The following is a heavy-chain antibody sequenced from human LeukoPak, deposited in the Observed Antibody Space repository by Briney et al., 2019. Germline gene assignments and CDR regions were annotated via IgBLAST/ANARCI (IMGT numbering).Heavy chain of an antibody. CDR3: AKEAGMATVLFGY. D-gene: IGHD5-24*01. CDR2: ISSSGSTI. CDR1: GFTFSDYY. V-gene: IGHV3-11*01. J-gene: IGHJ4*02. Sequence: GGSLRLSCAASGFTFSDYYMSWIRQAPGKGLEWVSYISSSGSTIYYADSVKGRFTISRDNAKNSLYLQMNSLRAEDTAAYYCAKEAGMATVLFGYWGQGTLVTVSS.